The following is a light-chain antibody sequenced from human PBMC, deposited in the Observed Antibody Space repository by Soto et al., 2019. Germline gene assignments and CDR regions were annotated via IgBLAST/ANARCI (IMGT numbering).Light chain of an antibody. Sequence: DIQMIQSPSSLSASLADRVNISCRASQRIGNYLNWYQQKPGKAPNLLIFGASALESGVPSRFSGSKSGTGFTLTISGLQPEDSATYFCQQSYSPPWTFGQGTKVDIK. V-gene: IGKV1-39*01. CDR1: QRIGNY. J-gene: IGKJ1*01. CDR2: GAS. CDR3: QQSYSPPWT.